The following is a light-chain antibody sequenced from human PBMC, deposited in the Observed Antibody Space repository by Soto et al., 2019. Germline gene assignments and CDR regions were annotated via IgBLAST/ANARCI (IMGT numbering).Light chain of an antibody. Sequence: QSPSTLSASVGDRVTITCXASQSLSNRLAWYQQTPGKAPKVLIYDASSLESGVPSRFSGSGSGTDFILTISSLQPDDFATYYCQYYSAVWAFGQGTKVEIK. CDR2: DAS. J-gene: IGKJ1*01. V-gene: IGKV1-5*01. CDR1: QSLSNR. CDR3: QYYSAVWA.